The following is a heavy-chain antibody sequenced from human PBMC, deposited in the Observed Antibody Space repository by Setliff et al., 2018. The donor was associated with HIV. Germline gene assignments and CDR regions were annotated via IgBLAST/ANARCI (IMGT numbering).Heavy chain of an antibody. D-gene: IGHD2-21*02. CDR2: IYSSATT. Sequence: TSETLSLTCTVSGGSISSYYWSWIRQPPGKGLECIGYIYSSATTNYNSALESRASISRDTSKNQISLKLRSVTAADTAVYYCARVFPLVTAEDNRFDPWGQGILVTVSS. CDR1: GGSISSYY. CDR3: ARVFPLVTAEDNRFDP. V-gene: IGHV4-4*08. J-gene: IGHJ5*02.